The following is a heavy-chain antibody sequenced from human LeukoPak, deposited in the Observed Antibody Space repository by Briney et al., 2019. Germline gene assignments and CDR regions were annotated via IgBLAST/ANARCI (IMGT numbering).Heavy chain of an antibody. CDR1: GFSISTGYS. Sequence: SETLSLTCSVSGFSISTGYSWGWIRQPPGKGLEWIATIYHHGNTYFNPSLMSRAFISLDTSKNQFSLRLTSVTAADTAMYYCAREVESWFGDLLSHFVSWGQGTQVTVSS. D-gene: IGHD3-10*01. V-gene: IGHV4-38-2*02. CDR3: AREVESWFGDLLSHFVS. CDR2: IYHHGNT. J-gene: IGHJ4*02.